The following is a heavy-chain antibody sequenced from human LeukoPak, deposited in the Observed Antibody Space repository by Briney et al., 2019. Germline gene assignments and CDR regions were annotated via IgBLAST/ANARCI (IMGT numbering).Heavy chain of an antibody. CDR2: IYPGDSDT. CDR1: GYSFTSYW. D-gene: IGHD4-17*01. CDR3: ARQGVRATVTTEDAFDI. Sequence: GESLKISCKGSGYSFTSYWIGWVRQMPGKGLEWMGIIYPGDSDTRYSPSFQGQVTISADKSISTAYLQWSSLKASDTAMYYCARQGVRATVTTEDAFDIWGQGTMVTVSS. V-gene: IGHV5-51*01. J-gene: IGHJ3*02.